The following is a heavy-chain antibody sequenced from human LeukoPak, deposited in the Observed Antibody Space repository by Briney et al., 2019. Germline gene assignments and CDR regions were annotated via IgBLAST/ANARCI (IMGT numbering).Heavy chain of an antibody. CDR1: GFIFSDYY. D-gene: IGHD6-13*01. V-gene: IGHV3-72*01. Sequence: GGSLRLSCAASGFIFSDYYIDWVRQAPGKGLEWVGRSRNKAKSYTTDYAASVKGRFTMSRHDSESSLYLQMNSLKTEDTAVYYCVGIAAADLWVDYWGQGTLVTVSS. J-gene: IGHJ4*02. CDR3: VGIAAADLWVDY. CDR2: SRNKAKSYTT.